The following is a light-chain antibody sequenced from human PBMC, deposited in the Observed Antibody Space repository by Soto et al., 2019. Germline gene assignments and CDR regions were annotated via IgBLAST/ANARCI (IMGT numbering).Light chain of an antibody. CDR1: SSDVGTYNL. CDR3: SSYTSSITYV. J-gene: IGLJ1*01. CDR2: EGN. Sequence: QSVLTQPASVSGSPGQSITISCTGTSSDVGTYNLVSWYQQHPGNAPRLVIYEGNKRPSGVSNRFSGSKSGNTASLTISGLQAEDEADYYCSSYTSSITYVFGTGTKVTVL. V-gene: IGLV2-14*02.